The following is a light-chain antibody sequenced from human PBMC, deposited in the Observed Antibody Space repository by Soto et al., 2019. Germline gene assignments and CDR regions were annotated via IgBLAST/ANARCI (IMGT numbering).Light chain of an antibody. CDR2: GAS. V-gene: IGKV3-15*01. CDR3: QQYNNCPALT. J-gene: IGKJ4*01. Sequence: EIVMTQSPATLSVSPGERATLSCRASQSVSSNLAWYQKKPGQAPRLLIYGASTRTTGIPARFSGSRSGTEFTLTISSLQSEDFAVYYCQQYNNCPALTFGGGTKVEIK. CDR1: QSVSSN.